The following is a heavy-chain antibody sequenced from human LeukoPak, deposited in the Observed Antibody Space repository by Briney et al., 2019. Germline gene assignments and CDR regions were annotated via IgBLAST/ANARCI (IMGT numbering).Heavy chain of an antibody. CDR1: GDTFSSYA. J-gene: IGHJ4*02. CDR3: ARDGVRYCSSTSCYKQGTPPDY. CDR2: IIPILGIA. V-gene: IGHV1-69*04. Sequence: SVKVSCKASGDTFSSYAISWVRQAPGQGLEWMGRIIPILGIANYAQKFQGRVTITADKSTSTAYMELSSLRSEDTAVYYCARDGVRYCSSTSCYKQGTPPDYWGQGTLVSVSS. D-gene: IGHD2-2*02.